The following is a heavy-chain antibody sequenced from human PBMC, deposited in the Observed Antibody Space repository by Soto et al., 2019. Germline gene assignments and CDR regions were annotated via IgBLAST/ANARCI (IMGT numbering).Heavy chain of an antibody. Sequence: LSLSCAASGFIFSNYGMNWVRQAPGKGLEWVSGIGGSGSTTYFTDSVRGRFTISRDNSQNTMYLHMNSLRTEDTAVYYCTQIIEYATAHWGQGNLVTVSS. V-gene: IGHV3-23*01. CDR2: IGGSGSTT. CDR1: GFIFSNYG. D-gene: IGHD2-8*01. CDR3: TQIIEYATAH. J-gene: IGHJ1*01.